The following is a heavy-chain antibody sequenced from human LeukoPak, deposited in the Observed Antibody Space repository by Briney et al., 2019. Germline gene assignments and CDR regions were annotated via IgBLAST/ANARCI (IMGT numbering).Heavy chain of an antibody. CDR2: ISGSGGST. J-gene: IGHJ4*02. CDR3: AKGEWELHGFDY. CDR1: GFTFSSYA. D-gene: IGHD1-26*01. Sequence: GGSLRLSCAASGFTFSSYAMSWVRQAPGKGLEWVSAISGSGGSTYYADSVKGRFSISRDNSKNTLYLQMNSLRAEDTAVYYCAKGEWELHGFDYWGQGTLVTVSS. V-gene: IGHV3-23*01.